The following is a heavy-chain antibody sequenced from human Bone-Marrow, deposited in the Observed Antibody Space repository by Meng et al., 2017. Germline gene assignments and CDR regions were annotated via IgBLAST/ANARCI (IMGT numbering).Heavy chain of an antibody. CDR1: GFTFSSDW. V-gene: IGHV3-74*02. CDR3: ARTRGVGAVIR. J-gene: IGHJ4*02. Sequence: GQLVGSGGGLVKPGGSLRLSCEASGFTFSSDWMHWVRQAPGKGLVWVSRVNSDGSSTSYADSVKGRFTISRDNAKNTLSLQMNSLRAEDTAVYYCARTRGVGAVIRWGQGTLVTVSS. CDR2: VNSDGSST. D-gene: IGHD1-26*01.